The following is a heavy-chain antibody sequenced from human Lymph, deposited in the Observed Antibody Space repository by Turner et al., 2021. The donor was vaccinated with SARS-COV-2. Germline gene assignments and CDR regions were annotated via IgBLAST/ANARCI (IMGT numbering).Heavy chain of an antibody. CDR2: ISYDGSNK. CDR3: AREMGSGSDY. CDR1: GFTFSSYA. Sequence: VQLVESGGGVVQPRRSLRLSCTASGFTFSSYAMHWVRQAPGKGLEWVSLISYDGSNKYYADSVKGRFTISRDNSKNTLYLQMNSLRTEDTAVYYCAREMGSGSDYWGQGTLVTVSS. D-gene: IGHD3-10*01. J-gene: IGHJ4*02. V-gene: IGHV3-30*04.